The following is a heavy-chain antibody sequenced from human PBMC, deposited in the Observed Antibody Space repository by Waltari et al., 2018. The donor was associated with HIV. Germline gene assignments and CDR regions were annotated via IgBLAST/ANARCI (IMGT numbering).Heavy chain of an antibody. J-gene: IGHJ4*02. D-gene: IGHD7-27*01. CDR3: VRALGDY. V-gene: IGHV3-30-3*01. Sequence: QVQLVESGGGVVQPGKSLRLSCAASGFTLSNFGMHWVRQAPGKGLEWVEFISNDGSKKYYADPVKGRFTISRANSKNTLYLQMNSLRPDDTAVYYCVRALGDYWGQGTLVTISS. CDR1: GFTLSNFG. CDR2: ISNDGSKK.